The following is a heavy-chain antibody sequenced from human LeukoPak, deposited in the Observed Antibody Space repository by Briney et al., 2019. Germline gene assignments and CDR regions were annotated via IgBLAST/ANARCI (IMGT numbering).Heavy chain of an antibody. Sequence: GGSLRLSCAASRFTFSDSYMSSIREAPGEGLDWLACISSSGHIIYYAETVRGRFTLSRDNAKNSLYLQLNSLRPEDTAVYNCAQTGRNNYFVSWGQGTLVTVSS. CDR2: ISSSGHII. CDR3: AQTGRNNYFVS. J-gene: IGHJ5*01. V-gene: IGHV3-11*01. CDR1: RFTFSDSY.